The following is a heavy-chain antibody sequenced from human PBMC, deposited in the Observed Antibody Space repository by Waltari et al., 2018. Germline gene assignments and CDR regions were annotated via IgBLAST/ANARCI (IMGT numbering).Heavy chain of an antibody. Sequence: QVQLQESGPGLVKPSQTLSLTCTVSGGSISSGRYYWSWLRQPAGKGLEWIGRIYTSGSTNYNPSLKSRVTISVDTSKNQFSLKLSSVTAADTAVYYCASYYDSSGTDAFDIWGQGTMVTVSS. V-gene: IGHV4-61*02. CDR1: GGSISSGRYY. CDR3: ASYYDSSGTDAFDI. D-gene: IGHD3-22*01. CDR2: IYTSGST. J-gene: IGHJ3*02.